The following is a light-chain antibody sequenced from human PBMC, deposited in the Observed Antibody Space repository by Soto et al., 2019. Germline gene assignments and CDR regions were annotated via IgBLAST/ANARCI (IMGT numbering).Light chain of an antibody. CDR2: TDI. J-gene: IGLJ3*02. Sequence: QSVLTQPPSVSGTPGQRVTISCSGGGSNIPPNSVNWYQQLPGRAPKLLIYTDIHRPAGVPDRFSGSKSGTSASLAISGLQSEDEADYYCAAWDDSLNGWVFGGGTKLTVL. V-gene: IGLV1-44*01. CDR3: AAWDDSLNGWV. CDR1: GSNIPPNS.